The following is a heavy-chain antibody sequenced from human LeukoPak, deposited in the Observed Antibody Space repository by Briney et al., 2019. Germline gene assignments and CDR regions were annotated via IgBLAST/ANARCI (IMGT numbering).Heavy chain of an antibody. CDR2: INHSGST. D-gene: IGHD4-17*01. V-gene: IGHV4-34*01. CDR3: ARLLNGDFAYYYYAMDV. Sequence: SETLSLTCAVYGGSFGGYYWSWIRQPPGKGLEWIGEINHSGSTNYNPSLESRLTMSVDTSKNQFALKLSSVTAADAAVYYCARLLNGDFAYYYYAMDVWGQGTTVTVSS. J-gene: IGHJ6*02. CDR1: GGSFGGYY.